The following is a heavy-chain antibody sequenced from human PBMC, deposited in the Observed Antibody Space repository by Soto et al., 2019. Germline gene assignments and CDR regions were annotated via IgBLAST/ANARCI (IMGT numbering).Heavy chain of an antibody. V-gene: IGHV1-8*01. CDR1: GFTVTNFD. CDR2: MNLNSGNT. J-gene: IGHJ6*02. CDR3: SKGYAMDF. Sequence: QVQLVQSGAEVKKPGASVKVSCKASGFTVTNFDINWVRQATEQGLEWMGWMNLNSGNTGYAQKFRDRVTMTRNSSISTAYMELSNLRSEDTAVYYCSKGYAMDFWGQGTTVTVSS.